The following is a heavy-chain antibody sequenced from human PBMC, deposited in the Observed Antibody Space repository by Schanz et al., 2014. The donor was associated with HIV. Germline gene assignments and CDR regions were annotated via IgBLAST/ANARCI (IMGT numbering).Heavy chain of an antibody. CDR2: INPNSGGT. Sequence: QVQLVQSGAEVKKPGASVKVSCKASGYTFTAYYIHWVRQAPGQGLEWMGWINPNSGGTNSAQKFQGRVTMSMDTSISTAYMELSSLRSDDTAVYYCARDTNFVLDVWGQGTTVIVS. CDR3: ARDTNFVLDV. CDR1: GYTFTAYY. V-gene: IGHV1-2*02. J-gene: IGHJ6*02. D-gene: IGHD2-8*01.